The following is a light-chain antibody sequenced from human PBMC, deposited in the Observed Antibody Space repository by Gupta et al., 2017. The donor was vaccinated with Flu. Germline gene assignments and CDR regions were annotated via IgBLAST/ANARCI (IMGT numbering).Light chain of an antibody. J-gene: IGKJ1*01. CDR3: KQTLQAPQT. CDR2: LGS. CDR1: QSRLHSNGYNH. V-gene: IGKV2-28*01. Sequence: VAPGEPASISCKSSQSRLHSNGYNHLHWYLQKPGQSPQLLIYLGSNRASGVPDRFSGSGSGTDFALKISTVEAEDVGVYYCKQTLQAPQTFGQGTKVEIK.